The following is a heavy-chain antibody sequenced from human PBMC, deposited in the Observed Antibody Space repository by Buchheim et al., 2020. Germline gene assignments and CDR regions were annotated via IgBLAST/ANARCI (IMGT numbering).Heavy chain of an antibody. J-gene: IGHJ4*02. CDR1: GGSTRSSGYY. V-gene: IGHV4-31*03. CDR2: IYYSGTT. Sequence: QVQLQESGPGLVKPSQTLSLTCTVTGGSTRSSGYYWSWIRQHPGKGLEWIGYIYYSGTTYYNPSLKSRVTTSIDTSKNQFSLKVTSVTAADTAVYYCASSEDFGDYVFDYWGQGTL. CDR3: ASSEDFGDYVFDY. D-gene: IGHD3-16*01.